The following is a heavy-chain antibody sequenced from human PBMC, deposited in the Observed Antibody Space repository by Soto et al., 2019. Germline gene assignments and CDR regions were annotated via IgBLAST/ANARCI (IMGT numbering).Heavy chain of an antibody. D-gene: IGHD3-22*01. J-gene: IGHJ4*02. V-gene: IGHV3-23*01. CDR3: AKVHRTESYYDPGGFDY. Sequence: GGSPRLSFGGSGFTFWTYAIRWGRQAPGEGLEWVSSISGSGVTTYYADSVKGRFTISRDKSKNTLYLQMNSLRAEDTAVYYCAKVHRTESYYDPGGFDYWGQGTLVTVSS. CDR1: GFTFWTYA. CDR2: ISGSGVTT.